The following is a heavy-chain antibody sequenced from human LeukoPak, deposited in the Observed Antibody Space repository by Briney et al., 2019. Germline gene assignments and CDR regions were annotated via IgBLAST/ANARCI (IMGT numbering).Heavy chain of an antibody. D-gene: IGHD3-9*01. J-gene: IGHJ3*02. Sequence: SETLSLTCTVSGGSISSGSYYWSWIRQPAGKGLEWIGRIYTSGSTNYNRSLKSRVTISVDTYNNQFSLKLSSVPAADTAVYYCARAISRYFDWSRNPDAFDIWGQGTMVTVSS. V-gene: IGHV4-61*02. CDR1: GGSISSGSYY. CDR3: ARAISRYFDWSRNPDAFDI. CDR2: IYTSGST.